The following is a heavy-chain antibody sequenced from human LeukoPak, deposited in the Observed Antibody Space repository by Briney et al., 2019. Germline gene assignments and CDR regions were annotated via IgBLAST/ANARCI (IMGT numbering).Heavy chain of an antibody. J-gene: IGHJ4*02. CDR2: IYHSGST. CDR1: GYSISSGYY. V-gene: IGHV4-38-2*02. D-gene: IGHD3-3*01. CDR3: ARDSSQMYYDFWSGYYLGYFDY. Sequence: SETLSLTCTVSGYSISSGYYWGWIRQPPGKGLEWIGSIYHSGSTYYNPSLKSRVTISVDTSKNQFSLKLSSVTAADTAVYYCARDSSQMYYDFWSGYYLGYFDYWGQGTLVTVSS.